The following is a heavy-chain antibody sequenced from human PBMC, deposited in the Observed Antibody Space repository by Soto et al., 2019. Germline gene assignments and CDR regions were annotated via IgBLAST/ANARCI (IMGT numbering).Heavy chain of an antibody. CDR2: ISSNGENT. CDR3: VSWVSAHFDS. V-gene: IGHV3-23*04. D-gene: IGHD6-13*01. J-gene: IGHJ4*02. CDR1: GFTSAYHA. Sequence: EVQLVDSGGGLVQIGGSLRLSCAASGFTSAYHAMNWVRQAPGKGLEWVSTISSNGENTHYADSVKGRFIISSDNSSNTVDLQMNSLTVEDMAVYYGVSWVSAHFDSWGKGTLVTVS.